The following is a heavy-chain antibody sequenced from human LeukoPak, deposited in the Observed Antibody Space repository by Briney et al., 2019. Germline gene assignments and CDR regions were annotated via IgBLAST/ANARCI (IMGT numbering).Heavy chain of an antibody. J-gene: IGHJ4*02. Sequence: GGSLRLSCAASGFTFSNAWMSWVRQAPGKGLEWVGRIKSKTDGGTTDYAAPVKGRFTISRDDSKNTLYLQMNSLRAEDTAVYYCAKGSVSSGWNRVLWGYYFDYWGQGTLVTVSS. V-gene: IGHV3-15*01. CDR3: AKGSVSSGWNRVLWGYYFDY. CDR1: GFTFSNAW. D-gene: IGHD6-19*01. CDR2: IKSKTDGGTT.